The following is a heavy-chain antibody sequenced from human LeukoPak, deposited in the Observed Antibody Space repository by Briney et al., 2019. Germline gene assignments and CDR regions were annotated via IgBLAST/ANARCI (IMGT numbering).Heavy chain of an antibody. D-gene: IGHD2-8*01. CDR3: ARGRSNGWFY. J-gene: IGHJ4*02. CDR2: INHSGST. CDR1: GGSFSGYY. Sequence: SETLSFTCAVYGGSFSGYYWSWIRQPPGKGLEWIGEINHSGSTNYNPSLKSRVTISVDTSKNQFSLKLSSVTAADTAVYYCARGRSNGWFYWGQGTLVTVSS. V-gene: IGHV4-34*01.